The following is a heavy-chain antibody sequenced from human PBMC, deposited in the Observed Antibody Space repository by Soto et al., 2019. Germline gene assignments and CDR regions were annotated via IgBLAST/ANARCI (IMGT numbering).Heavy chain of an antibody. CDR2: INHSGRT. V-gene: IGHV4-34*01. D-gene: IGHD4-17*01. J-gene: IGHJ4*02. CDR1: GGSFSGYY. Sequence: SETLSLTCAVYGGSFSGYYWSWIRQPPGKGLEWIGEINHSGRTNYNPSLKSRVTISVDTSKNQFSLKLSSVTAADTAVYYCARGTHDYGALSIFDYWGQGTLVTVSS. CDR3: ARGTHDYGALSIFDY.